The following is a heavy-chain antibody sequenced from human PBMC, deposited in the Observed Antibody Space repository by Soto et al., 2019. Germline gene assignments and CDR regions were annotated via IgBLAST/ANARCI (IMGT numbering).Heavy chain of an antibody. CDR2: IYYSGST. V-gene: IGHV4-31*03. Sequence: SETLSLTCTVSGGPISSGGYYWSWIRQHPGKGLEWVGYIYYSGSTYYNPSLKSRVTISVDTSKNQFSLKLSSVTAADTAVYYCARDQGLDYYDSSGYPNGFDPWGQGTLVTVSS. D-gene: IGHD3-22*01. CDR1: GGPISSGGYY. CDR3: ARDQGLDYYDSSGYPNGFDP. J-gene: IGHJ5*02.